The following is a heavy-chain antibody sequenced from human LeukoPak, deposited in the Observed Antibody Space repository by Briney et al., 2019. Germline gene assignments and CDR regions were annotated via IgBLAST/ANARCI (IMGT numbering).Heavy chain of an antibody. D-gene: IGHD5-12*01. CDR3: ARAIVTTNSDAFDI. Sequence: SETLSLTCTVSGGSISSYYWTWIRQPAGKALEWIGRIYSSGSINYNPSLKSRVTMSVDTSKNQFSLKLSSVTAADTAVYYCARAIVTTNSDAFDIWGQGTMVTVSS. J-gene: IGHJ3*02. V-gene: IGHV4-4*07. CDR1: GGSISSYY. CDR2: IYSSGSI.